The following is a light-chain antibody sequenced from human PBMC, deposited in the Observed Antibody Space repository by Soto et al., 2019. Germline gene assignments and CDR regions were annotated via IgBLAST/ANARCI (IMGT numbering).Light chain of an antibody. V-gene: IGKV3-20*01. CDR1: QNLGTLY. Sequence: ELGLTQSPGTLSLPQGERGPLSCRASQNLGTLYLAWFQQKSGQAPRLLIYSASRRATGIPDRFTGSGPGTDFTLTINRVEPEDFAVYFSQQYAGSPPTFGQGTRWIS. CDR3: QQYAGSPPT. J-gene: IGKJ1*01. CDR2: SAS.